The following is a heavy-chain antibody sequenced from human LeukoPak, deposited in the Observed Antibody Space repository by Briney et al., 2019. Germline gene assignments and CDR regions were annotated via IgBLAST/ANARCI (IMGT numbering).Heavy chain of an antibody. CDR2: ISGYNDNT. CDR3: TRDAASIFGVISGAREFDF. D-gene: IGHD3-3*01. CDR1: GYTFHTYG. Sequence: ASVTVSCKPSGYTFHTYGITWVRQAPGQGLEWMGWISGYNDNTKYAQNFQDRVSMSTDKSTNSAYMELRSLTSDDTAVYYCTRDAASIFGVISGAREFDFWGQGTLVTVSS. V-gene: IGHV1-18*01. J-gene: IGHJ4*02.